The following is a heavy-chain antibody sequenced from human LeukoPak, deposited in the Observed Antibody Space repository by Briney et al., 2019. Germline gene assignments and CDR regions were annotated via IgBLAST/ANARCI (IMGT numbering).Heavy chain of an antibody. CDR1: GGSFSGYY. V-gene: IGHV4-59*01. Sequence: SETLSLTCAVYGGSFSGYYWSWTRQPPGKGLEWIGYIYNSGSTNYNPSLKSRVTISVDTSKNQFSLKLSSVTAADTAVYYCARGNYYDRVGWFDPWGQGTLVTVSS. CDR2: IYNSGST. CDR3: ARGNYYDRVGWFDP. D-gene: IGHD3-22*01. J-gene: IGHJ5*02.